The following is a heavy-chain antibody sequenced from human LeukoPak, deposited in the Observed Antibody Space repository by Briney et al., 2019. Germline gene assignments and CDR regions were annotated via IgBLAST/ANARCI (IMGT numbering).Heavy chain of an antibody. CDR3: ARSPVVGATSYSWFDP. CDR1: GYTFTSYG. Sequence: SVKVSCKASGYTFTSYGISWVRQAPGQGLEWMGGIIPIFGTANYAQKFQGRVTITADESTSTAYMELSSLRSEDTAVYYCARSPVVGATSYSWFDPWGQGTLVTVSS. D-gene: IGHD1-26*01. V-gene: IGHV1-69*13. J-gene: IGHJ5*02. CDR2: IIPIFGTA.